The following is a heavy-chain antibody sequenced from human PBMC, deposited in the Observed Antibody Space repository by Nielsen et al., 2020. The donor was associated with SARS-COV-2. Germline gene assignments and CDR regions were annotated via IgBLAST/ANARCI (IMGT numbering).Heavy chain of an antibody. D-gene: IGHD3-22*01. Sequence: WVRQAPGQGLEWMGRIIPILGIANYAQKFQGRVTITADKSTSTAYMELSSLRSEDTAVYYCARELKYYYDSSGYYYPYPAAYYFDYWGQGTLVTVSS. V-gene: IGHV1-69*04. CDR3: ARELKYYYDSSGYYYPYPAAYYFDY. CDR2: IIPILGIA. J-gene: IGHJ4*02.